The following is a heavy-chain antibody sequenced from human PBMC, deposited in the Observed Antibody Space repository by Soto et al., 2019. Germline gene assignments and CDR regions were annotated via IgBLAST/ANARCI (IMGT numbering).Heavy chain of an antibody. CDR1: GGSFSGYY. D-gene: IGHD6-6*01. CDR3: ARGSIAARRGWFDP. Sequence: SETLSLTCAVYGGSFSGYYWSWIRQPPGKGLEWIGEINHSGSTNYNPSLKSRVPISVDTSKNQFSLKLSSVTAADTAVYYCARGSIAARRGWFDPWGQGTLVTVSS. V-gene: IGHV4-34*01. J-gene: IGHJ5*02. CDR2: INHSGST.